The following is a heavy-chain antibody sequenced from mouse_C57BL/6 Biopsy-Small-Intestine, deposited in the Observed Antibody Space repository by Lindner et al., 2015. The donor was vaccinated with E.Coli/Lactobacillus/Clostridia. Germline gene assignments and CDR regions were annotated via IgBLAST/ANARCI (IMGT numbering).Heavy chain of an antibody. J-gene: IGHJ3*01. CDR2: FNPYYGTT. Sequence: VQLQESGPELVKPGASVKMSCKPSGYSFTGYNMNWVRQSHGESLEWIGNFNPYYGTTSYNQKFKGKATLTVDKSSSTAYMQLNSLTSEDSTVYFCARYDDYRAWFAYVGQGTLVTVSA. CDR1: GYSFTGYN. CDR3: ARYDDYRAWFAY. V-gene: IGHV1-39*01. D-gene: IGHD2-3*01.